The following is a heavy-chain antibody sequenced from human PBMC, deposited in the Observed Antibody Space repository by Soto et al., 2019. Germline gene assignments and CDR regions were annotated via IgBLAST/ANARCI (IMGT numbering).Heavy chain of an antibody. Sequence: QVQLVQSGAEVKKPGASVKVSCKASGYTFTSYGISWVRQAPGQGLEWMGWISAYNGNTNYAQKLQGRVTMTTDTSTSTAYMELRSLRSDDTAVYYCASDIVVVVAATGNYYYGMDVWGQGTTVTVSS. V-gene: IGHV1-18*01. J-gene: IGHJ6*01. CDR1: GYTFTSYG. CDR2: ISAYNGNT. CDR3: ASDIVVVVAATGNYYYGMDV. D-gene: IGHD2-15*01.